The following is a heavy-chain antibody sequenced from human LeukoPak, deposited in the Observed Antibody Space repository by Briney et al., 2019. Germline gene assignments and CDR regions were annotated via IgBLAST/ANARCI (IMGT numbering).Heavy chain of an antibody. J-gene: IGHJ5*02. CDR1: GDTVTGYN. CDR2: GNPNSGCK. Sequence: SVKVSCTASGDTVTGYNMHWVRQAQGPWIDLMGWGNPNSGCKSYTHKSVCRITMIRDKSISTAYMELSRLRSVDTAEYDGARDGVLESSSAYRFDPWGQGTLVTVSS. D-gene: IGHD6-13*01. V-gene: IGHV1-2*07. CDR3: ARDGVLESSSAYRFDP.